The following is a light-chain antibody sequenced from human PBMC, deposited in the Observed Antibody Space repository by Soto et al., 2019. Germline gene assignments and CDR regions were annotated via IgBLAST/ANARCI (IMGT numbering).Light chain of an antibody. J-gene: IGKJ1*01. CDR3: QHYHNLPLT. CDR1: QTISSW. V-gene: IGKV1-5*03. CDR2: KAS. Sequence: DIQMTQSPSTLSGSVGDRVTITCRASQTISSWLAWYQQKPGKAPKLLIYKASTLKSGVPSRFSGSGSGTEFTLTIGSLQPEDLATYYCQHYHNLPLTFGQGTKVDIK.